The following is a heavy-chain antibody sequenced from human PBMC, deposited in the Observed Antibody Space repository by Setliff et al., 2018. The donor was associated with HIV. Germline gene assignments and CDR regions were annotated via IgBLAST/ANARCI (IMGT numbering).Heavy chain of an antibody. D-gene: IGHD6-19*01. Sequence: SETLSLTCTVSGGSVTSGHYYWGWIRQAPGKGLEWIGNILDGRVTFFNPSLRGRVTVSVDASKNQVSLKLRSVTAADSAVYHCARPHSGRGGGAYFDPWGQGILVTVSS. V-gene: IGHV4-39*01. CDR1: GGSVTSGHYY. CDR3: ARPHSGRGGGAYFDP. J-gene: IGHJ5*02. CDR2: ILDGRVT.